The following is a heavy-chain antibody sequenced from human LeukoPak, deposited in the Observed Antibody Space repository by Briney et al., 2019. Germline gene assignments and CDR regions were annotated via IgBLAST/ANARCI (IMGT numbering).Heavy chain of an antibody. Sequence: SETLSLTCTVSGGSISSSSYNWGWIRQPPGKGLEWIGSIYYSGSTYYNLSLKSRVTIFVDTSKNQFSLKLSSVTAPDTAVYYCARLYRQAFDSSGYSYDYWGQGTLVTVSS. J-gene: IGHJ4*02. V-gene: IGHV4-39*01. CDR2: IYYSGST. D-gene: IGHD3-22*01. CDR3: ARLYRQAFDSSGYSYDY. CDR1: GGSISSSSYN.